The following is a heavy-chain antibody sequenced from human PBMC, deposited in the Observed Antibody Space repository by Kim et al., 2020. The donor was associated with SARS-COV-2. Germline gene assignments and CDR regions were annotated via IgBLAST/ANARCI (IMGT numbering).Heavy chain of an antibody. CDR1: GYSFTSYW. V-gene: IGHV5-51*01. CDR3: ARHPRGYSYGYYFDY. J-gene: IGHJ4*02. CDR2: IYPGDSDT. D-gene: IGHD5-18*01. Sequence: GESLKISCKGSGYSFTSYWIGWVRQMPGKGLEWMGIIYPGDSDTRYSPSFQGQVTISADKSISTAYLQWSSLKASDTAMYYCARHPRGYSYGYYFDYWGQGTLVTVSS.